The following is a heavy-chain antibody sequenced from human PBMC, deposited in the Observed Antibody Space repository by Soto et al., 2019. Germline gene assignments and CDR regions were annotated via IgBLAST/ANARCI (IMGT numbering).Heavy chain of an antibody. D-gene: IGHD3-9*01. CDR2: ISGSGGST. Sequence: EVQLLESGGGLVQPGGSLRLSCAASGFTFSSYAMSWVRQAPGKGLEWVSAISGSGGSTYYADSVKGRFTISRDNSKNTLYLQMNSLRAEDTAVYYCAKGGDILTGYYTGFDYWGQGTLVTVSS. CDR1: GFTFSSYA. CDR3: AKGGDILTGYYTGFDY. V-gene: IGHV3-23*01. J-gene: IGHJ4*02.